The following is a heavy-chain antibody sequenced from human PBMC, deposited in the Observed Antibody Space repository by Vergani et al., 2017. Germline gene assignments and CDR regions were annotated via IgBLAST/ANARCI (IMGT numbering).Heavy chain of an antibody. CDR3: AHXDIFDDNYEYFDY. D-gene: IGHD4-11*01. Sequence: QITLKESGPTLVKPTQTLTLTCTFSGFSLTTRGVAVGWIRQPPGKALEWLAIVFWDDDKRYSPSLRNRVTITRDTSRNQVVLTMTNIDPVDTATYYCAHXDIFDDNYEYFDYWGPGTLVTVSS. J-gene: IGHJ4*02. CDR2: VFWDDDK. V-gene: IGHV2-5*02. CDR1: GFSLTTRGVA.